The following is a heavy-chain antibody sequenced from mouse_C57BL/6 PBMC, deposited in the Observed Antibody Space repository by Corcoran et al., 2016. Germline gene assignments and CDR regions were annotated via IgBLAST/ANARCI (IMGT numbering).Heavy chain of an antibody. J-gene: IGHJ2*01. Sequence: QVQLQQSGAELVKPGASVKISCKASGYAFSSYWMNWVKQRPGKGLEWIGQIYPGDGDTNYNGKFKGKATLTADKSSSTAYMQLSSLTSEDSAVYFCARSIGSNYFFDYWGQGTTLTVSS. D-gene: IGHD1-1*01. CDR3: ARSIGSNYFFDY. CDR2: IYPGDGDT. CDR1: GYAFSSYW. V-gene: IGHV1-80*01.